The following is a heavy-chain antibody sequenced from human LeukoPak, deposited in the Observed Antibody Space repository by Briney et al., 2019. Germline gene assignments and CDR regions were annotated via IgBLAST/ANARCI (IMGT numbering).Heavy chain of an antibody. J-gene: IGHJ3*01. D-gene: IGHD5-24*01. Sequence: GGSLRLSCAASGFLFSSFEVNWVRQAPGKGLEWVSYISSSGITIYYADSVKGRFTISRDNVRKSLYLQMNSLRIEDTALYYCAKDRGGGSQLGDAYDVWGQGTMVSVSS. CDR1: GFLFSSFE. CDR3: AKDRGGGSQLGDAYDV. V-gene: IGHV3-48*03. CDR2: ISSSGITI.